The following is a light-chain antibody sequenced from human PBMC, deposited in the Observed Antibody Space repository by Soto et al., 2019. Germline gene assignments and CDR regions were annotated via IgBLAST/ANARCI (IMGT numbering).Light chain of an antibody. CDR2: DAT. V-gene: IGLV7-46*01. Sequence: QAVVTQEPSLTVSPGGTVTLTCGSSTGAVTSGHYPSWFQQKPGQAPRTLIFDATNKHSWTPVRFSGSLLGGKAALTLSGSQPEDEAEYYFLLSYSGARVFGGGTKLTVL. CDR3: LLSYSGARV. CDR1: TGAVTSGHY. J-gene: IGLJ2*01.